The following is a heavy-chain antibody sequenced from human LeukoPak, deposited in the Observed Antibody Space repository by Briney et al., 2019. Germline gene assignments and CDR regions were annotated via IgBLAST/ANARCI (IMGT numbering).Heavy chain of an antibody. CDR2: ISAYNGNT. CDR1: GYTFTSYG. V-gene: IGHV1-18*01. CDR3: ARTGYCSGGSCLTSYYYYYYMDV. Sequence: ASVKVSCKASGYTFTSYGISWVRQAPGQGLEWMGWISAYNGNTNYAQELQGRVTMTTDTSTSTAYMELRSLRSDDTAVYYCARTGYCSGGSCLTSYYYYYYMDVWGKGTTVTVSS. D-gene: IGHD2-15*01. J-gene: IGHJ6*03.